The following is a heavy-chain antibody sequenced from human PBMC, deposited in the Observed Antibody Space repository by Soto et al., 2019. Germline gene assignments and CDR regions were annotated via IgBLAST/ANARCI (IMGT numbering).Heavy chain of an antibody. CDR1: GGSIRSYY. J-gene: IGHJ3*02. CDR3: ARNYGHAFDI. CDR2: IYYSGST. V-gene: IGHV4-59*01. Sequence: LETLSLTCTVSGGSIRSYYWSWIRQPPGKGLEWIGYIYYSGSTNYNPSLKSRVTISVDTSKNQFSLKLSSVTAADTAVYYCARNYGHAFDIWGQGTMVTVSS. D-gene: IGHD1-7*01.